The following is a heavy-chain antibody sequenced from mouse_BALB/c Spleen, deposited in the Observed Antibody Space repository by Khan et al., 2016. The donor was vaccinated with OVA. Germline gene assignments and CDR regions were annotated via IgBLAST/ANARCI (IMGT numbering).Heavy chain of an antibody. Sequence: DLVKPGASVKLSCKASGYTFTSYWINWIKQRPGQGLEWIGHISPGRGNAYYNKIFTVKATLTVDTSSTTASIQLTSLSSEDSAVXFCARSNYDGSCLYAVEYWGQGSSVTGSS. CDR2: ISPGRGNA. D-gene: IGHD1-1*01. J-gene: IGHJ4*01. CDR3: ARSNYDGSCLYAVEY. CDR1: GYTFTSYW. V-gene: IGHV1S41*01.